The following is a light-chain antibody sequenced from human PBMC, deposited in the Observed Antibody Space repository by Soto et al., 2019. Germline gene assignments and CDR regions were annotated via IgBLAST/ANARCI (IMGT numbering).Light chain of an antibody. Sequence: SVLTQPASVSGSPGQSITISCTGTSIDVGGYNYVSWYQQHPGKAPKLMIYEVSNRPSGVSNRFSGSKSGNTASLTISGLQAEDEADYYCSSYTSSSNYVFXTGTKLTVL. CDR2: EVS. CDR3: SSYTSSSNYV. V-gene: IGLV2-14*01. CDR1: SIDVGGYNY. J-gene: IGLJ1*01.